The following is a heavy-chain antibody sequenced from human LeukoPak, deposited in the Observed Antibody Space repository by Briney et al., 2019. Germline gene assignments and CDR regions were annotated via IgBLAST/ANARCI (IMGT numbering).Heavy chain of an antibody. CDR3: AKGVDCSGGSCFRTPYYDGMDV. Sequence: GGSLGLFCAASGFPFDDYAMHWVRQAPGKGLEGVSGISWNCGSKRYADSVKGRFTISRDNAKNSLYLQMNSLRAEDTALYYCAKGVDCSGGSCFRTPYYDGMDVWGQGTTVTVSS. J-gene: IGHJ6*02. V-gene: IGHV3-9*01. D-gene: IGHD2-15*01. CDR2: ISWNCGSK. CDR1: GFPFDDYA.